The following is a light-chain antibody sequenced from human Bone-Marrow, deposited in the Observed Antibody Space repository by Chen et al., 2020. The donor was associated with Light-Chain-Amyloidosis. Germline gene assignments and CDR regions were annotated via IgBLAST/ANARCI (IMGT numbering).Light chain of an antibody. CDR3: QVWDRSSDRPV. Sequence: SYVLTQPSSVSVAPGQTSTMACGGNNIGSTSVHWYQQTPGQAPLPVVYDDSDRPSGTPERLSGSNAGNTATLTISRVEAGDEADYYCQVWDRSSDRPVFGGGTKLTVL. CDR1: NIGSTS. J-gene: IGLJ3*02. CDR2: DDS. V-gene: IGLV3-21*02.